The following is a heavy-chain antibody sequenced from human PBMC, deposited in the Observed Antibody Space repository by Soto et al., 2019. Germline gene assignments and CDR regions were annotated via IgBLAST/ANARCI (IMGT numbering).Heavy chain of an antibody. Sequence: LRLSCAASGFTFDDYAMHWVRQVPGKGLEWVSGISWNSGRIGYADSVKGRFTISRDNAKKSLYLQMNSLRSEDTAFYYCAKDQGIGATPGTGGMDVWGQGTTVTVSS. CDR3: AKDQGIGATPGTGGMDV. CDR2: ISWNSGRI. J-gene: IGHJ6*02. V-gene: IGHV3-9*01. D-gene: IGHD6-13*01. CDR1: GFTFDDYA.